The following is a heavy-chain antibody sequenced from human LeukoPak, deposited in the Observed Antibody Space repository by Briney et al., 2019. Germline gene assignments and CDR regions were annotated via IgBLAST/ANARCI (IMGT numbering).Heavy chain of an antibody. J-gene: IGHJ4*02. CDR1: GGSISTGGYY. D-gene: IGHD3-10*01. CDR3: ARLFGVSYYYSYYFDS. Sequence: PSETLSLTCTVSGGSISTGGYYWTWIRQHPGKGLEWIGYIYHIGNTDYNPSLKSRVTISVDTSKNQFSLKLSSVTAADTAVYYCARLFGVSYYYSYYFDSWGQGTLVTVSS. V-gene: IGHV4-31*03. CDR2: IYHIGNT.